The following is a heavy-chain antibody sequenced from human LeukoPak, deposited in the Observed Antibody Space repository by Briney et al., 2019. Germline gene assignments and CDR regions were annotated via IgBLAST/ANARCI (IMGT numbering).Heavy chain of an antibody. D-gene: IGHD1-26*01. CDR2: INPSGHTT. Sequence: ASVKVSCKASGYTFTSYYMHWVRQAPGQGLEWMGIINPSGHTTSYAQKFQGRVTMTRDTSTSTVYMELSSLRSEDTAVYYCARDPMGATPLYYYYMDVWGKGTTVTVSS. CDR1: GYTFTSYY. CDR3: ARDPMGATPLYYYYMDV. J-gene: IGHJ6*03. V-gene: IGHV1-46*01.